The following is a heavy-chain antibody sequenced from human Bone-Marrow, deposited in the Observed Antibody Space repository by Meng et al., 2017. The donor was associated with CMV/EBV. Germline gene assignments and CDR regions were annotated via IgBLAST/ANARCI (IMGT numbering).Heavy chain of an antibody. CDR1: GFTVSSNY. D-gene: IGHD3-3*01. V-gene: IGHV3-23*01. CDR2: ISGSGGST. Sequence: GGSLRLSCAAPGFTVSSNYMSWVRQAPGKGLEWVSAISGSGGSTYYADSVKGRFTISRDNSKNTLYLEMNSLRAEDTAVYYCAKVGPYYDFWSGYYFRDYYYYGMDVWGQGTTVTISS. CDR3: AKVGPYYDFWSGYYFRDYYYYGMDV. J-gene: IGHJ6*02.